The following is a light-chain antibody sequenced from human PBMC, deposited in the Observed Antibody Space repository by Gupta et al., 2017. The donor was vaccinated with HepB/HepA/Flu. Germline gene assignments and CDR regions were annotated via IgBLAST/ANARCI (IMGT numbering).Light chain of an antibody. V-gene: IGKV2-30*01. CDR1: QSLVYSDGHTY. CDR2: KVS. CDR3: MQATHWPCS. Sequence: DAARSQSPLSLPVPLGQPASTSCTSSQSLVYSDGHTYLNWFQQRPGHSPRRLIYKVSNRDSGVPDRFSGSGSGTDFTLKISSVEAEYVGVYYCMQATHWPCSFGQGTKLEIQ. J-gene: IGKJ2*04.